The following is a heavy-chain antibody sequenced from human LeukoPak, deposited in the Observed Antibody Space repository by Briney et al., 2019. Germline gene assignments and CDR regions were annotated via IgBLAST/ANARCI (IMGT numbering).Heavy chain of an antibody. J-gene: IGHJ5*02. CDR1: GDSVSSNSVT. CDR2: TCYRSTWYN. CDR3: ARRLTQYDCFDP. Sequence: SQTLSLTCAISGDSVSSNSVTWNWIRQSPSRGLEWLGRTCYRSTWYNDYAVSVRGRITVNPDTSKNQFSLHLNSVTPDDTAVYYCARRLTQYDCFDPWGQGILVTVSS. V-gene: IGHV6-1*01. D-gene: IGHD2-2*01.